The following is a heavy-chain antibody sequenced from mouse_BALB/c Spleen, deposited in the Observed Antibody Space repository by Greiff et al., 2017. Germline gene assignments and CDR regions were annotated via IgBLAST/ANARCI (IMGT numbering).Heavy chain of an antibody. CDR2: INSNGGST. D-gene: IGHD4-1*02. V-gene: IGHV5-6-3*01. CDR1: GFTFSSYG. J-gene: IGHJ2*01. CDR3: ARDEGQLGHFDY. Sequence: EVKVEESGGGLVQPGGSLKLSCAASGFTFSSYGMSWVRQTPDKRLELVATINSNGGSTYYPDSVKGRFTISRDNAKNTLYLQMSSLKSEDTAMYYCARDEGQLGHFDYWGQGTTLTVSS.